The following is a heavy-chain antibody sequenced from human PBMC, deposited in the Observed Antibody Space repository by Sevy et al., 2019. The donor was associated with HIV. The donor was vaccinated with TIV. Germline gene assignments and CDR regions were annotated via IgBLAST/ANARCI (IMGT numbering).Heavy chain of an antibody. Sequence: GGSLRLSCAASGFTFSNYAMSWVRQTPGKGLEWVSAISGGAPRTYYTDSVKGRFTISRDNSKNMLFLQMNSLRAEDTAVYYCVKEVSEYSYSDYWGQGTLVTVSS. CDR3: VKEVSEYSYSDY. J-gene: IGHJ4*02. V-gene: IGHV3-23*01. CDR1: GFTFSNYA. D-gene: IGHD5-18*01. CDR2: ISGGAPRT.